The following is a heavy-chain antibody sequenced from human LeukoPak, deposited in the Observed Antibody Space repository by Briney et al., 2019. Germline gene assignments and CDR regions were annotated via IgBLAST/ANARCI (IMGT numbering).Heavy chain of an antibody. CDR2: IYYSGST. D-gene: IGHD1-1*01. V-gene: IGHV4-59*01. CDR1: GGSISSYY. Sequence: SETLSLTCTVSGGSISSYYWSWIRQPPGKGLEWIGYIYYSGSTNYNPSLKSRVTISVDTSKNQSSLKLSSVTAADTAVYYCARGDNPDAFDIWGQGTMVTVPS. CDR3: ARGDNPDAFDI. J-gene: IGHJ3*02.